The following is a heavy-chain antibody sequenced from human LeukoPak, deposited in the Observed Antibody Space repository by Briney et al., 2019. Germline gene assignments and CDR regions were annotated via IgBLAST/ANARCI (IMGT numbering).Heavy chain of an antibody. CDR3: ARDLSTRFGERSDAFDI. CDR2: IYYSGST. CDR1: GGSISSYY. Sequence: SETLSLTCTVSGGSISSYYWSWIRQPPGKGLEWIGYIYYSGSTNYNPSLKSRVTISVDTSKNQFSLKLSSVTAADTAVYYCARDLSTRFGERSDAFDIWGQGTMVTVSS. V-gene: IGHV4-59*01. D-gene: IGHD3-10*01. J-gene: IGHJ3*02.